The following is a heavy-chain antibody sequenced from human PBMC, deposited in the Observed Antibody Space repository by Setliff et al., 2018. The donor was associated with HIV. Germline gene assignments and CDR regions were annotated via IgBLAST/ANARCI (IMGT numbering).Heavy chain of an antibody. CDR3: ASARIPTGGTSTSFDY. CDR2: ISGSGGST. J-gene: IGHJ4*02. Sequence: GGSLRLSCAASGFTFSSYAMSWVRQAPGKGLEWVSAISGSGGSTYYADSVKGRFTISRDNSKNTLYLQLNGLRPGDTGVYYCASARIPTGGTSTSFDYWGQGTQVTVSS. D-gene: IGHD1-1*01. V-gene: IGHV3-23*01. CDR1: GFTFSSYA.